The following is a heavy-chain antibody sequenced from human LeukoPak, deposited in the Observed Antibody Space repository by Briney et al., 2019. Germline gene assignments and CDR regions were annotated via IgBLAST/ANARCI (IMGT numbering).Heavy chain of an antibody. CDR3: ARVVLLWFGETSGFDY. J-gene: IGHJ4*02. CDR2: IKQDGSEK. V-gene: IGHV3-7*01. D-gene: IGHD3-10*01. Sequence: GGSLRLSCAASGFTFSSYWMSWVRQAPGKGLEWVANIKQDGSEKYYVDSVKGRFTISRDNAKNSLYLQMNSLRAEDTAVYYCARVVLLWFGETSGFDYWGQGTLVTVSS. CDR1: GFTFSSYW.